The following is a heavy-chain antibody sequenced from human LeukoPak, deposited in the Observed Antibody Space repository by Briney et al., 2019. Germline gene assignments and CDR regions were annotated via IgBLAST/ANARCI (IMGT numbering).Heavy chain of an antibody. CDR2: MSYDGSNK. D-gene: IGHD3-22*01. CDR1: GFTFSSYA. Sequence: GGSLRLSCAASGFTFSSYAMHWVRQAPGKGLEWVAVMSYDGSNKYYADSVKGRFTISRDNSKNTLYLQMNSLRAEDTAVYYCAREYYYDSSGYQGRRKIRQSFDYWGQGTLVTVSS. CDR3: AREYYYDSSGYQGRRKIRQSFDY. J-gene: IGHJ4*02. V-gene: IGHV3-30*04.